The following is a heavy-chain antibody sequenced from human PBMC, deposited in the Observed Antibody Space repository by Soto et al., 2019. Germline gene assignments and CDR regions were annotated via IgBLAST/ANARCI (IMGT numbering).Heavy chain of an antibody. V-gene: IGHV3-33*08. CDR1: GFTFSSYS. J-gene: IGHJ4*02. D-gene: IGHD3-22*01. CDR3: ARDGWDYYDSSGYSGPKDY. CDR2: IWYDGSNK. Sequence: GGSLRLSCAASGFTFSSYSMNWVRQAPGKGLEWVAFIWYDGSNKYYADSVKGRFTISRDNSKNTLYLQMNSLRAEDTAVYYCARDGWDYYDSSGYSGPKDYWGQGTLVTVSS.